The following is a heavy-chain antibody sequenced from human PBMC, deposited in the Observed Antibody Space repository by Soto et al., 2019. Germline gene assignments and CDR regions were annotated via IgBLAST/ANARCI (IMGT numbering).Heavy chain of an antibody. CDR3: ARGGYCSDGSCYVGWFDP. J-gene: IGHJ5*02. Sequence: QVQLQESGPGLVKPSETLSLTCTVSGGSISNHYWTWIRQSPGKGLAWFGYIQNSGTTNYNPSLKSRVTISLDTSMLQFSLKLSSATAADTAVYYCARGGYCSDGSCYVGWFDPWGQGSLVTVSS. D-gene: IGHD2-15*01. V-gene: IGHV4-59*11. CDR1: GGSISNHY. CDR2: IQNSGTT.